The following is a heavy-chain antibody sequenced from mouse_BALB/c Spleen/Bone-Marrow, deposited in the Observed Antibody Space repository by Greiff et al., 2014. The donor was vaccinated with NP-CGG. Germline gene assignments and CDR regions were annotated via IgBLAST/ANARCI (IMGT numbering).Heavy chain of an antibody. D-gene: IGHD2-2*01. CDR3: ARSRGYAWFAY. J-gene: IGHJ3*01. CDR2: IYPGSGNT. V-gene: IGHV1-77*01. Sequence: VQLQQSGAELARPGASVKLSCKASGYTFTDYYINWVKQRTGQGLEWIREIYPGSGNTYYNEKFKGKATLTADKSSSTAYMQLSSLTSEDSAVYFCARSRGYAWFAYWGQGTLVTVSA. CDR1: GYTFTDYY.